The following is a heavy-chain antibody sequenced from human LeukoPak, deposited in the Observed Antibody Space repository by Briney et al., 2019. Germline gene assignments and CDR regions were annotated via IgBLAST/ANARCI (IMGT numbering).Heavy chain of an antibody. V-gene: IGHV5-51*01. Sequence: GESLKISCKGSGYSFTNYWIGWVRQMPGKGLEWMGIIYPGDSNTRYSPSFQGQVTISADKSIRTAYLQWSSLKASDSGMYYCARLGVNYYDSSGLPDWGQGTLVTVSS. CDR3: ARLGVNYYDSSGLPD. CDR2: IYPGDSNT. CDR1: GYSFTNYW. J-gene: IGHJ4*02. D-gene: IGHD3-22*01.